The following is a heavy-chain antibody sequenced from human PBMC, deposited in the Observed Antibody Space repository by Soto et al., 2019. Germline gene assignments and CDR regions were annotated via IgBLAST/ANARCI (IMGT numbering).Heavy chain of an antibody. CDR1: GGSISSYY. CDR2: IYYSGST. CDR3: ARRYSSSFDY. Sequence: QVQLQESGPGLVKPSETLSLTCTVSGGSISSYYWSWIRQPPGKGLEWIGYIYYSGSTTYNPSLKSRGTTSGDTSKIQFSLKLSSVTAADTAVYYCARRYSSSFDYWGQGTLVTVSS. V-gene: IGHV4-59*08. J-gene: IGHJ4*02. D-gene: IGHD6-13*01.